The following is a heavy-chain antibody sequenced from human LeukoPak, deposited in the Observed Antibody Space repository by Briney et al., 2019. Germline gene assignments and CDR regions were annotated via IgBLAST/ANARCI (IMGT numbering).Heavy chain of an antibody. J-gene: IGHJ4*02. D-gene: IGHD4-23*01. CDR2: IWYDGSNK. Sequence: PGGSLRLSCAASGFTFSSYGMHWVRQAPGKGLEWVAVIWYDGSNKYYADSVKGGFTISRDTAKNSLYLQMNSLRAQDMALCYCAKEGMRGGNSGWVDYWGQETLVTVSS. V-gene: IGHV3-33*03. CDR3: AKEGMRGGNSGWVDY. CDR1: GFTFSSYG.